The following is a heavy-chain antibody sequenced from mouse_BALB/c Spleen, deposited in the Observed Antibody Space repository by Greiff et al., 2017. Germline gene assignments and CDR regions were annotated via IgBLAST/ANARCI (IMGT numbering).Heavy chain of an antibody. CDR2: ISPGNGDI. D-gene: IGHD2-4*01. CDR1: GYTFTDHA. Sequence: QVQLHQSDTELVKPGASVKISCKASGYTFTDHAIHWVKQRPEQGLEWIGDISPGNGDIKYNEKFKGKATLTADKSSSTAYMQLSSMTSEDSAVDYCARGGDYWDYAMDYWGQGTSVTVSS. V-gene: IGHV1S53*03. J-gene: IGHJ4*01. CDR3: ARGGDYWDYAMDY.